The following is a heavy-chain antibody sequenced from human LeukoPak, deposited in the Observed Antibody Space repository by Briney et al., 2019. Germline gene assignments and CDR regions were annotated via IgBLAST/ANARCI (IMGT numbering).Heavy chain of an antibody. V-gene: IGHV4-39*01. CDR2: IYYSGST. J-gene: IGHJ5*02. Sequence: SETLSLTCTVSGGSISSSSYYWGWIRQPPGKGLEWIGSIYYSGSTYYNPSLKSRVTISVDTSKNQFSLKLSSVTAADTAVYYCARQSSGWLDNWFDPWGQGTLVTVSS. CDR1: GGSISSSSYY. D-gene: IGHD6-19*01. CDR3: ARQSSGWLDNWFDP.